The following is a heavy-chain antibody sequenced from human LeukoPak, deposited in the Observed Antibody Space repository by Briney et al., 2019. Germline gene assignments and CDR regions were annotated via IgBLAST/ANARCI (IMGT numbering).Heavy chain of an antibody. J-gene: IGHJ5*02. CDR3: AREVVPGGNWFDP. CDR2: IIPIFGTA. Sequence: SVRVSCKASGGTFSSYAISWVRQAPGQGLEWMGGIIPIFGTANYAQKFQGRVTITADESTSTAYMELSSLRSEDTAVYYCAREVVPGGNWFDPWGQGTLVTVSS. CDR1: GGTFSSYA. D-gene: IGHD2-2*01. V-gene: IGHV1-69*01.